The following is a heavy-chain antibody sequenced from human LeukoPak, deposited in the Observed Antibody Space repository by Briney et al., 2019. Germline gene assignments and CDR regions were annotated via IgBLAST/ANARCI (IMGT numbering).Heavy chain of an antibody. CDR3: ARDRRSDDYGDYGTEY. J-gene: IGHJ4*02. CDR1: GYTFTGYY. D-gene: IGHD4-17*01. Sequence: ASVKVSCKASGYTFTGYYMHWVRQAPGQGLEWMGWINPNSGGTNYAQKFQGRVTMTRDTSISTAYMELSRLRSDDTAVYYCARDRRSDDYGDYGTEYWGQGTLVTVSS. CDR2: INPNSGGT. V-gene: IGHV1-2*02.